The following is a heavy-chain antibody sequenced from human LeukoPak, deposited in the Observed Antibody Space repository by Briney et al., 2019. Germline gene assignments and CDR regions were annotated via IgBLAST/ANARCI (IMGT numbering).Heavy chain of an antibody. CDR1: GYTFTDYY. CDR3: ARAAYYDSSGYRYDAFDI. D-gene: IGHD3-22*01. CDR2: INPNSGGT. V-gene: IGHV1-2*02. Sequence: GASVTVSCKASGYTFTDYYMHWVRQAPGQGLEWMGWINPNSGGTNYAQKFQGRVTMTRDTSISTAYMELSRLRSDDTAVYYCARAAYYDSSGYRYDAFDIWGQGTMVTVSS. J-gene: IGHJ3*02.